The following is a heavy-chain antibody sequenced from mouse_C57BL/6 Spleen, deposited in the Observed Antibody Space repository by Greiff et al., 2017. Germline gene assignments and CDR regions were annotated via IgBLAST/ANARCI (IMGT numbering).Heavy chain of an antibody. CDR3: AREGNWGFDY. V-gene: IGHV3-6*01. CDR2: ISYDGSN. D-gene: IGHD4-1*01. Sequence: DVKLQESGPGLVKPSQSLSLTCSVTGYSITSGYYWNWIRQFPGNKLEWMGYISYDGSNNYNPSLKNRISITRDTSKNQFFLKLNSVTTEDTATYYCAREGNWGFDYWGQGTTLTVSS. J-gene: IGHJ2*01. CDR1: GYSITSGYY.